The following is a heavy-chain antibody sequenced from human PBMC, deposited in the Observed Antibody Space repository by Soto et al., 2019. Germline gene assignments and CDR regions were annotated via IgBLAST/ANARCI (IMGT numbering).Heavy chain of an antibody. CDR3: ARDLRSSSGFDY. D-gene: IGHD6-6*01. Sequence: EVQLVESGGGLVKPGGSLRLSCAASGFTFSSYSMNWVRQAPGKGLEWVSSISSSSSYIYYADSVKGRFTISRDNAKNSLYLQMNSLRAEDTAVYYCARDLRSSSGFDYWGQGTLVTVSS. J-gene: IGHJ4*02. CDR1: GFTFSSYS. V-gene: IGHV3-21*01. CDR2: ISSSSSYI.